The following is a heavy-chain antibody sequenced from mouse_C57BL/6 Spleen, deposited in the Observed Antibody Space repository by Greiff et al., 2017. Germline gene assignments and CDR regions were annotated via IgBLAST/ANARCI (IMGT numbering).Heavy chain of an antibody. Sequence: VQLQESGAELARPGASVKLSCKASGYTFTSSGISWVKQRTGQGLEWIGEIYPRSGNTYYNEKFKGKATLTADKSSSTAYMELRSLTSEDSAVYFCAREGSTMVSYAMDYWGQGTSVTVSS. CDR3: AREGSTMVSYAMDY. V-gene: IGHV1-81*01. J-gene: IGHJ4*01. CDR1: GYTFTSSG. D-gene: IGHD2-1*01. CDR2: IYPRSGNT.